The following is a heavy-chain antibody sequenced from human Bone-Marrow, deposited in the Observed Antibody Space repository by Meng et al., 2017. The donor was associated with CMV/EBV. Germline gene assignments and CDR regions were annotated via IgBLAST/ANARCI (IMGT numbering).Heavy chain of an antibody. J-gene: IGHJ6*02. Sequence: SVKVSCKASGGTFSSYAISWVRQAPGQGLEWMGGVIPILGIANYAQKFQGRVTITADKSTSTAYMELSSLRSEDTAVYYCAGGKQQLATYNYYYGMDVWGQGTTVTVSS. D-gene: IGHD6-13*01. CDR2: VIPILGIA. V-gene: IGHV1-69*10. CDR3: AGGKQQLATYNYYYGMDV. CDR1: GGTFSSYA.